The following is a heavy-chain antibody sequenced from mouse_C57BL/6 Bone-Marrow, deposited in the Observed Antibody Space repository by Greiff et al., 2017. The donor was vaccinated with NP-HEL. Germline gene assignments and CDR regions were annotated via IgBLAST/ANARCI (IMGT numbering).Heavy chain of an antibody. V-gene: IGHV1-62-2*01. CDR1: GYTFTEYT. CDR2: FYPGSGSI. D-gene: IGHD1-1*01. Sequence: VKLVESGAELVKPGASVKLSCKASGYTFTEYTIHWVKQRSGQGLEWIGWFYPGSGSIKYNEKFKDKATLTADKSSSTVYMELSRLTSEDSAVYFCARHEDRRTTVVATHFDYWGQGTTLTVSS. CDR3: ARHEDRRTTVVATHFDY. J-gene: IGHJ2*01.